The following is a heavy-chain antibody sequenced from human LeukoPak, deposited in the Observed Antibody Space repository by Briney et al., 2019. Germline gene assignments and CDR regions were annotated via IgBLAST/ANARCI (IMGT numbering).Heavy chain of an antibody. CDR3: AKAVCSSTSCYADY. V-gene: IGHV3-23*01. Sequence: GGSLRLSCAASGFTFSSYAMSWVRQAPGKGLEWVSAISGSGGSTYFADSVKGRFTISRDNSKNTLYLQMNSLRAEDTAVYYCAKAVCSSTSCYADYWGQGTLVTVSS. D-gene: IGHD2-2*01. CDR1: GFTFSSYA. CDR2: ISGSGGST. J-gene: IGHJ4*02.